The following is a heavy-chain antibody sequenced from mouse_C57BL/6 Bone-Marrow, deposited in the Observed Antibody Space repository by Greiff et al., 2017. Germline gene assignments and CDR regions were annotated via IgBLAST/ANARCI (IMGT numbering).Heavy chain of an antibody. CDR3: AVYYGSSGDY. Sequence: QVQLQQSGAELVRPGSSVKLSCKASGYTFTSYWMDWVKQRPGQGLEWIGNIYPSDSETHYNQKFKDKATLTVDKSSSTAYMPLSSLTSEDSAVYYCAVYYGSSGDYWGQGTTLTVSS. CDR1: GYTFTSYW. D-gene: IGHD1-1*01. J-gene: IGHJ2*01. CDR2: IYPSDSET. V-gene: IGHV1-61*01.